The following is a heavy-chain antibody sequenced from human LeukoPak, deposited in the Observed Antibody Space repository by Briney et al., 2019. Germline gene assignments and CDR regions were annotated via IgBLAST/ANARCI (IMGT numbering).Heavy chain of an antibody. J-gene: IGHJ3*02. CDR1: GYSISSGYY. CDR3: ARPTLRRGSGYYYVRGRTNDAFDI. Sequence: SETLSLTCTVSGYSISSGYYWGWIRQPPGKGLEWIGSIYHSGSTYYNPSLKSRVTISVDTSKNQFSLKLSSVTAADTAVYYCARPTLRRGSGYYYVRGRTNDAFDIWGQGTMVTVSS. D-gene: IGHD3-22*01. V-gene: IGHV4-38-2*02. CDR2: IYHSGST.